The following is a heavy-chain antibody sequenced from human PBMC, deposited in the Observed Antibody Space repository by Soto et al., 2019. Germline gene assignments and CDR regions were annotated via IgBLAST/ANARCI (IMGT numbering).Heavy chain of an antibody. CDR3: ARDLPQLWLGGDYNWFDH. CDR2: ISAYNGNT. CDR1: GYTFTSYG. D-gene: IGHD5-18*01. V-gene: IGHV1-18*01. J-gene: IGHJ5*02. Sequence: QVQLVQSGAEVKKPGASVKVSCKASGYTFTSYGISWVRQAPGQGLEWMGWISAYNGNTNYAQKLQGRVTMTTDTXTXTXXMERRSLRSDDTAVYYWARDLPQLWLGGDYNWFDHWGQGTLFTVSS.